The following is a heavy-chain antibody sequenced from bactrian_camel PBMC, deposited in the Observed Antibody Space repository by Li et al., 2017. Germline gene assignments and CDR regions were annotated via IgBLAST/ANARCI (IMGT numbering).Heavy chain of an antibody. CDR2: SCSDGTS. D-gene: IGHD3*01. CDR1: GDTISSYC. V-gene: IGHV3S53*01. CDR3: AFGSRPGWCSLRLRGADFGH. Sequence: HVQLVESGGDSVQAGGSLRLSCVASGDTISSYCLAWFRQVSGKEREGVAASCSDGTSTYADSVKGRFTISRDNGKNTLYLQMNALKPEDTALYYCAFGSRPGWCSLRLRGADFGHWGQGTQVTVS. J-gene: IGHJ6*01.